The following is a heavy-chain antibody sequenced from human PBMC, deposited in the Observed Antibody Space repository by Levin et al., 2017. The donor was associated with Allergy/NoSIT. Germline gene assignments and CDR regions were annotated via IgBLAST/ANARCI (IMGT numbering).Heavy chain of an antibody. V-gene: IGHV3-23*01. D-gene: IGHD6-19*01. J-gene: IGHJ4*02. CDR1: GFTFNNYS. Sequence: GESLKISCAASGFTFNNYSMSWVRQAPGKGLEWVSAIINSGVGTYYADSVKGRFTISRDNSKNTMYLQMNSLRAEDTAVYFCAKDAIRGSDQPYYFDYWGQGTLVTASS. CDR2: IINSGVGT. CDR3: AKDAIRGSDQPYYFDY.